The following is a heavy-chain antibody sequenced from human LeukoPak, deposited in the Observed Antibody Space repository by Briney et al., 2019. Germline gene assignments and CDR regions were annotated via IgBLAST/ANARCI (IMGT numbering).Heavy chain of an antibody. D-gene: IGHD3-22*01. CDR1: GASISSHF. CDR3: ARDGNNYYDSSGPDFDY. Sequence: SETLSLTCTVSGASISSHFWTWLRQPPGEGLEWIGYVYHTGRTNYNPSLKSRVTMSVDTSKTQVSLKLSSVPATDTAVYYCARDGNNYYDSSGPDFDYWGQGTLVTVSS. V-gene: IGHV4-59*11. CDR2: VYHTGRT. J-gene: IGHJ4*02.